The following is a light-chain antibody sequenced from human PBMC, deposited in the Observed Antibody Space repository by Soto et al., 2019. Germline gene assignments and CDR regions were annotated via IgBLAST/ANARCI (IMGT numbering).Light chain of an antibody. CDR2: DVS. CDR1: QTVRNN. Sequence: EMVLTQSAATRSLSPWERATLSCRASQTVRNNLAWYQQRPAQAPRLLIYDVSSRSTGIPPRFCGRGSGTDFTLTISSLEPEDFSIYYCQQYNNPLTFGQGTRLEIK. V-gene: IGKV3-11*01. J-gene: IGKJ5*01. CDR3: QQYNNPLT.